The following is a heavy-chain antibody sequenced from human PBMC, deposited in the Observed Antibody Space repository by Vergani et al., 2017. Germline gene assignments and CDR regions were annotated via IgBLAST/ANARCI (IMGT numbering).Heavy chain of an antibody. D-gene: IGHD5-12*01. Sequence: EVQLVESGGGLLKPGDHVRLSCAASGFTFSSYAMSWVRQAPGKGLEWVSTITYNGGRTYYADSVTGRFTISRDNSKNTLFLQLKTLRAEDTGVYYCAKDYNIMGALHYWGQGTLVAVSS. J-gene: IGHJ4*02. CDR1: GFTFSSYA. CDR2: ITYNGGRT. V-gene: IGHV3-23*04. CDR3: AKDYNIMGALHY.